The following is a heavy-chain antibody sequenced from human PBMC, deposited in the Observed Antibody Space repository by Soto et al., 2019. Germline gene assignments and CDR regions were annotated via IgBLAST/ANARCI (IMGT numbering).Heavy chain of an antibody. Sequence: QPGGSLRLSCAASGFTFSTYAMSWVRQAPGKGPEWVSAISGSGGSTYYADSVKGRFTISRDNSKNTLYLQMNSLRAEDTVVYYCAKDGYYYGSGSYYNDYYYYYMDVWGKGTTVTVSS. V-gene: IGHV3-23*01. CDR1: GFTFSTYA. J-gene: IGHJ6*03. CDR3: AKDGYYYGSGSYYNDYYYYYMDV. CDR2: ISGSGGST. D-gene: IGHD3-10*01.